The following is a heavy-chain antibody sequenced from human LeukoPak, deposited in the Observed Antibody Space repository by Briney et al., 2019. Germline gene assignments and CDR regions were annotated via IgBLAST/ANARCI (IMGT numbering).Heavy chain of an antibody. CDR3: ARGSGWSYYMDV. Sequence: GASVKVSCKASGGTFSSYTISWVRQAPGQGLEWMGGIIPIFGTANYAQKFQGRVTITADESTSTAYMELSSLRSEDTAVYYCARGSGWSYYMDVWGKGTTVTVSS. CDR2: IIPIFGTA. V-gene: IGHV1-69*13. D-gene: IGHD6-19*01. J-gene: IGHJ6*03. CDR1: GGTFSSYT.